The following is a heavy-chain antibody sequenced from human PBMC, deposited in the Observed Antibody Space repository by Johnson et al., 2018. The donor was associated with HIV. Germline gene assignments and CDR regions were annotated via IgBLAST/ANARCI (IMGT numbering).Heavy chain of an antibody. D-gene: IGHD3-22*01. CDR1: GFTFSSYW. Sequence: MLLVESGGGLVQPGGSLRLSCAASGFTFSSYWMTWVRQAPGKGLEWVANIKQDGSEKYYADSVKGRFTISRDNSKNTLYLQMNSLRAEDTAVYYCARDRPIAPFDIWGQGTMVTVSS. J-gene: IGHJ3*02. V-gene: IGHV3-7*01. CDR3: ARDRPIAPFDI. CDR2: IKQDGSEK.